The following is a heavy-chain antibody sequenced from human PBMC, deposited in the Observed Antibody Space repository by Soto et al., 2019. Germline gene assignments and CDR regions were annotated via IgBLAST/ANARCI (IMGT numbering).Heavy chain of an antibody. CDR1: GYTFTDYY. V-gene: IGHV1-2*02. CDR2: INPDSGGT. D-gene: IGHD6-6*01. CDR3: ARDRGSSSSDWFDP. Sequence: QVQLVQSGAEVQKPGASVKVSCTASGYTFTDYYMHWVRQAPGQGLEWMGWINPDSGGTNYAQKFQGRVTMTRDTSIRTAYMDLSRLRSDDTAVYYCARDRGSSSSDWFDPWGQGTLVTVSS. J-gene: IGHJ5*02.